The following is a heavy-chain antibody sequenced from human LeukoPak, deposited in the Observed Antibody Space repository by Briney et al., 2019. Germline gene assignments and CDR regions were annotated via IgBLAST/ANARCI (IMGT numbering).Heavy chain of an antibody. CDR1: GFTVSSNY. V-gene: IGHV3-23*01. CDR3: AKRPPYYYYMDV. Sequence: PGGSLRLSCAASGFTVSSNYMSWVRQAPGKGLEWVSAISGSGGSTYYADSVKGRFTISRDNSKNTLYLQMNSLRAEDTAVYYCAKRPPYYYYMDVWGKGTTVTVSS. CDR2: ISGSGGST. J-gene: IGHJ6*03.